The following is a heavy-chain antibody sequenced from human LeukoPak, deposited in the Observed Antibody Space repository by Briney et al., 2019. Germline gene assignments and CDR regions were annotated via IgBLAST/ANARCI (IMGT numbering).Heavy chain of an antibody. CDR1: GFTFSSYG. CDR3: ARDDSLGSLVF. V-gene: IGHV3-33*01. J-gene: IGHJ4*02. CDR2: IWFDGSKR. D-gene: IGHD2-8*01. Sequence: PGGSLRLSCAASGFTFSSYGFHWVRQAPGKGLEWVAVIWFDGSKRYYADSVNGRFTISRDDSMNTLYLQMNSLTAEDTAVYYCARDDSLGSLVFGGQGTLVTVSS.